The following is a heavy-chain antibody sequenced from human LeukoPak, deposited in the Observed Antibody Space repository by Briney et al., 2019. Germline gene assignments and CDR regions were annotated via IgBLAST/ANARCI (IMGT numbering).Heavy chain of an antibody. J-gene: IGHJ5*02. CDR1: GGSISSGGYY. CDR2: IYSTGST. V-gene: IGHV4-61*02. CDR3: AKDLASVKASFDP. Sequence: PSQTLSLTCTVSGGSISSGGYYWSWIWQPAGKGLEYIGRIYSTGSTNYNPSLRSRVTISVDTSKNHFSLKLSSVTAADTAVYFCAKDLASVKASFDPWGQGTLVTVSS.